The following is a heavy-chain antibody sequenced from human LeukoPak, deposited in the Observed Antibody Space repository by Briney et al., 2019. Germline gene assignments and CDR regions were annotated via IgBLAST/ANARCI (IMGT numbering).Heavy chain of an antibody. D-gene: IGHD3-3*01. Sequence: GGSLRLSCAASGFTFDDYGMSWVRQAPGKGLEWVSGINWNGGSTGYADSVKGRFTISRDNAKNSLYLQMNSLRAEDTALYYCARDARAGYYDFWSGYYNYYYYYMDVWGKGTTVTVSS. V-gene: IGHV3-20*04. CDR3: ARDARAGYYDFWSGYYNYYYYYMDV. CDR2: INWNGGST. J-gene: IGHJ6*03. CDR1: GFTFDDYG.